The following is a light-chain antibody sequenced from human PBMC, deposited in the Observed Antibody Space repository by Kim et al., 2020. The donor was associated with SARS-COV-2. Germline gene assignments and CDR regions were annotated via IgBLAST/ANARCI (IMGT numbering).Light chain of an antibody. J-gene: IGLJ3*02. Sequence: SVYQGQTASITCSGDKLGDKYACWYQQKPGQSPVLVIYQDSKRPAGIPERFSGSNSGNTATLTISGTQAMEEADYYCQAWDSSTGVFGGGTQLTVL. CDR3: QAWDSSTGV. V-gene: IGLV3-1*01. CDR1: KLGDKY. CDR2: QDS.